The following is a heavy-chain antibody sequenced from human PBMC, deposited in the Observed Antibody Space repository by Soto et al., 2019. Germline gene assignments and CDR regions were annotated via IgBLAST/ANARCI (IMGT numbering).Heavy chain of an antibody. J-gene: IGHJ4*01. Sequence: GESLKISCQGSGYSFTNYWINWVRQMPGKGLEWMGRIDPSDSYTNYSPSFQGHVTISADKSISTAYLQWSSLRASDTAIYYCARVGPGVLDFWGQGTQVTVSS. CDR1: GYSFTNYW. D-gene: IGHD2-8*01. CDR3: ARVGPGVLDF. CDR2: IDPSDSYT. V-gene: IGHV5-10-1*01.